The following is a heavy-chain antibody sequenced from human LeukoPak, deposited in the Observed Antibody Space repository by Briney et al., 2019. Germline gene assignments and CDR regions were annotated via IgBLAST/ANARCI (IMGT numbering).Heavy chain of an antibody. J-gene: IGHJ4*02. Sequence: ASVKVSCKASGYTFTGYYMHWVRQAPGQGLEWMGWINPNSGGTNYAQKFQGRVTMTRDTSISTAYMELSRLRSDDAAVYYCASDGISGWNYYFDYWGQGTLVTVSS. CDR2: INPNSGGT. CDR1: GYTFTGYY. V-gene: IGHV1-2*02. D-gene: IGHD6-19*01. CDR3: ASDGISGWNYYFDY.